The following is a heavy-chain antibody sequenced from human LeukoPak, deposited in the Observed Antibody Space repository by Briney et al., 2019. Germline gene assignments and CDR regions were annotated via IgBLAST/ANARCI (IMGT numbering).Heavy chain of an antibody. J-gene: IGHJ6*02. Sequence: GGSLRLSCAASGFTFNSYGMHWVRQAPGKGLEWVALIWYDGGNKYYADSVKGRFTISRDNSQNTLYLQMNSLRAEDTAVYYCARVDTNYYVPVNYGMDVWGQGTTVTVSS. CDR1: GFTFNSYG. V-gene: IGHV3-33*01. CDR2: IWYDGGNK. CDR3: ARVDTNYYVPVNYGMDV. D-gene: IGHD3-16*01.